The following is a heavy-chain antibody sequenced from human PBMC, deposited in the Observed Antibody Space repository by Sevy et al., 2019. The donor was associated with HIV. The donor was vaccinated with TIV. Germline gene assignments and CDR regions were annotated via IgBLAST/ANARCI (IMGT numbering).Heavy chain of an antibody. V-gene: IGHV3-23*01. CDR3: AKVTPYCSSTSCYLSTDYYGMDV. CDR1: GFTFSSYA. J-gene: IGHJ6*02. CDR2: ISGSGGST. Sequence: GGSLRLSCAASGFTFSSYAMSWVRQAPGKGLEWVSAISGSGGSTYYADSVKGRFTISRDNSKNTLYLQMNSLRAEDTAVYYCAKVTPYCSSTSCYLSTDYYGMDVWGQWTTVTVSS. D-gene: IGHD2-2*01.